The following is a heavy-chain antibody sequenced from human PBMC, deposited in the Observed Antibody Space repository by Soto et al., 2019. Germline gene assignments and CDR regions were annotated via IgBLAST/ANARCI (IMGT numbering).Heavy chain of an antibody. Sequence: LSLTCSVSGGSISRYYWSWIRQPPGKGLEWIGYAYYSGDTGYNPSLKSRVTMAVDTSKSQVSLKLSSVTAADTAVYYCARDRRPYGGGGTGEVKENWFDPWGQGALVTVSS. J-gene: IGHJ5*02. CDR3: ARDRRPYGGGGTGEVKENWFDP. V-gene: IGHV4-59*01. CDR2: AYYSGDT. D-gene: IGHD3-10*01. CDR1: GGSISRYY.